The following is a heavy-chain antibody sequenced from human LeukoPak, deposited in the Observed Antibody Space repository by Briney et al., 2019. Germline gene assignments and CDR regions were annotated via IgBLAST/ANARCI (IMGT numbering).Heavy chain of an antibody. Sequence: PGGSLRLSCAASGFSFSNFAMNWVRLAPGKGLEWVSSISGSGGNTYYADSVNGRVTISRDNSMDTLYLHINGLRVEDTATYFCAKSGRGGYHYYYYHMDAWGKGTTVTVSS. CDR1: GFSFSNFA. D-gene: IGHD1-26*01. J-gene: IGHJ6*03. CDR2: ISGSGGNT. V-gene: IGHV3-23*01. CDR3: AKSGRGGYHYYYYHMDA.